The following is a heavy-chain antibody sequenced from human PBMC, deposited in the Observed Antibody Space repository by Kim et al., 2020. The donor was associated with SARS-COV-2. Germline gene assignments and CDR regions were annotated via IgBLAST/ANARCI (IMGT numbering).Heavy chain of an antibody. Sequence: GGSLRLSCAASGFTFSSYSMNWVRQAPGKGLEWVSSISSSSYIYYADSVKGRFTISRDNAKNSLHLQMNSLRAEDTAVHYCARDGSSDRSGYYPPFDYW. CDR2: ISSSSYI. D-gene: IGHD3-22*01. V-gene: IGHV3-21*01. J-gene: IGHJ4*01. CDR1: GFTFSSYS. CDR3: ARDGSSDRSGYYPPFDY.